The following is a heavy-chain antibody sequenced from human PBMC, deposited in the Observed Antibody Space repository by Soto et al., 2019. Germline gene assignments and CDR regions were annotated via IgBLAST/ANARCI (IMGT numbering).Heavy chain of an antibody. J-gene: IGHJ5*02. Sequence: ASVKVSCKASNDSLSSHYIHLVRQAPGESLQWMGIINPGPNSASYAQEFQGRLRLTSDMSSRTIFMHLSSLRSDDTAVYYCAGASACVSGSGSPPWGQGTLVIVSS. CDR1: NDSLSSHY. CDR3: AGASACVSGSGSPP. D-gene: IGHD3-10*01. V-gene: IGHV1-46*01. CDR2: INPGPNSA.